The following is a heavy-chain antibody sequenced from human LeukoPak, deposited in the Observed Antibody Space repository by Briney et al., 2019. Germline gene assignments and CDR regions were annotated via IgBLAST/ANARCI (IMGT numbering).Heavy chain of an antibody. CDR2: IYHSGST. CDR1: GGSISSNNYY. J-gene: IGHJ1*01. V-gene: IGHV4-39*07. Sequence: SSETLSLTCTVSGGSISSNNYYWGWIRQPPGKGLEWIGEIYHSGSTNYNPSLKSRVTVSVDKSKDQVSLNLSSVTAADTAVYFCASRQTAKYFQHWGQGTLVTVSS. CDR3: ASRQTAKYFQH.